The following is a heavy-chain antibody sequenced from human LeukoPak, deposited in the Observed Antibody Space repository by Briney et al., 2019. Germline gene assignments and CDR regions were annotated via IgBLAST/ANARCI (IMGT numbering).Heavy chain of an antibody. CDR3: ARDSALDDIVVVPAAIDWFDP. J-gene: IGHJ5*02. D-gene: IGHD2-2*01. V-gene: IGHV1-18*01. CDR1: GGTFSSYA. Sequence: ASVKVSCKASGGTFSSYAISWVRLAPGQGLEWMGWISAYNGNTNYAQKLQGRVTMTTDTSTSTAYMELRSLRSDDTAVYYCARDSALDDIVVVPAAIDWFDPWGQGTLVTVSS. CDR2: ISAYNGNT.